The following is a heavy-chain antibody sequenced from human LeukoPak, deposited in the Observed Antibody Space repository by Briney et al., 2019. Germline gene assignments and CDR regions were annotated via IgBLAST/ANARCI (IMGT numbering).Heavy chain of an antibody. CDR1: GCTFINYY. CDR3: ARQRDSNWFDP. CDR2: INPSAGST. V-gene: IGHV1-46*01. Sequence: ASVKVSCKASGCTFINYYIHWVRQAPGQRLEWMGIINPSAGSTTYAQNFQGRVTMTRDTSTNTVYMELSSLRSEDTAVYFCARQRDSNWFDPWGQGTLVTVSS. D-gene: IGHD4-11*01. J-gene: IGHJ5*02.